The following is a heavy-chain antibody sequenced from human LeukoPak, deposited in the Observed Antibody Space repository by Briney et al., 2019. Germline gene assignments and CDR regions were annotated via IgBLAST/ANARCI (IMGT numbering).Heavy chain of an antibody. J-gene: IGHJ4*02. Sequence: PGGSLRLSCAASGFTYSSYSMNWVRQAPGKGLEWVSSTSSSSSYIYYADSVKGRFTISRDNAKNSLYLQMNSLRAEDTAVYYCARDRPYCSSTSCLFDYWGQGTLVTVSS. CDR1: GFTYSSYS. CDR2: TSSSSSYI. CDR3: ARDRPYCSSTSCLFDY. V-gene: IGHV3-21*01. D-gene: IGHD2-2*01.